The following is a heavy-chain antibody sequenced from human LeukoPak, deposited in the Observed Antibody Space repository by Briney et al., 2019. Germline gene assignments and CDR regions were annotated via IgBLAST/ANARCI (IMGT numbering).Heavy chain of an antibody. CDR2: ISVSGNT. D-gene: IGHD2-15*01. Sequence: GGSLRLSCAASGFTLSSYAMSWVRQGPGKGLEWVSAISVSGNTYHADSVKGRFTISRDSSKNTLYLQMNSLSAGDAAVYYCAKAPVTTCSGAYCYPFDYWSQGTLVTVSS. J-gene: IGHJ4*02. CDR1: GFTLSSYA. V-gene: IGHV3-23*01. CDR3: AKAPVTTCSGAYCYPFDY.